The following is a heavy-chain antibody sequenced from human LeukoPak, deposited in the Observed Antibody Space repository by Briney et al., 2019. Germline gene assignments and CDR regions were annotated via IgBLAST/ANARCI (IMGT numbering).Heavy chain of an antibody. V-gene: IGHV5-51*01. Sequence: GESLKISCKGSGYSFTYWIGWVRQMPGKGLEWMGIIYSGDSHTKYSPSFQGRVTISADKSISTAYLQWSSLEASDTAMYYCASARHGDYVWDYWGQGTLVTVSS. CDR3: ASARHGDYVWDY. D-gene: IGHD4-17*01. CDR1: GYSFTYW. CDR2: IYSGDSHT. J-gene: IGHJ4*02.